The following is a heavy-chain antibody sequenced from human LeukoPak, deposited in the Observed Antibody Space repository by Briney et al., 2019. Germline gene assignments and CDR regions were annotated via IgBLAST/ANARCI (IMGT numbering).Heavy chain of an antibody. CDR2: INPNSGGT. CDR1: GYTFTGYY. V-gene: IGHV1-2*02. CDR3: ASRKAIAAAAYADAFDI. D-gene: IGHD6-13*01. Sequence: ASVKVSCKASGYTFTGYYMHWVRQAPGQGLEWMGWINPNSGGTNYAQKFQGRVTMTRDTSISTAYMELSRLRSDDTAVYYCASRKAIAAAAYADAFDIWGQGTMVTVSS. J-gene: IGHJ3*02.